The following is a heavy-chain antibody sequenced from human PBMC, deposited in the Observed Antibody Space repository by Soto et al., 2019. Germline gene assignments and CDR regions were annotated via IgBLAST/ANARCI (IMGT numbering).Heavy chain of an antibody. J-gene: IGHJ3*02. CDR3: XXXXXXHNSVWDPFDI. CDR2: MGGANGDT. Sequence: EVQMLESGGGLVQPGGSLRLSCAASGFIFSNYAMSWVRQAPGKGLEWVAGMGGANGDTYYADSVRGRFDISRDNSKSTLFLQMNSLRAEDTAVXXXXXXXXXHNSVWDPFDIWGQGTM. CDR1: GFIFSNYA. V-gene: IGHV3-23*01. D-gene: IGHD2-21*01.